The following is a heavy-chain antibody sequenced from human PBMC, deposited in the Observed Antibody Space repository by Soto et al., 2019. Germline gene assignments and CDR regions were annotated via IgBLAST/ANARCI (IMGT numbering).Heavy chain of an antibody. J-gene: IGHJ4*02. Sequence: GGSLRLSCAASGFSFSSYAMSWVRQAPSQGLEWVSSITTRGGRTYYADSVRGRFTISRDNFANALYLEMNSLRAEDTAIYYCASLSAPVDFWGRGTLVTVSS. D-gene: IGHD2-2*01. CDR3: ASLSAPVDF. CDR2: ITTRGGRT. CDR1: GFSFSSYA. V-gene: IGHV3-23*01.